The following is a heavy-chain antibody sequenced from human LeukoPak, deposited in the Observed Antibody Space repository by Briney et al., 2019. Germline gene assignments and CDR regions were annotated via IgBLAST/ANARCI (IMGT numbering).Heavy chain of an antibody. CDR1: GGTFSSYA. D-gene: IGHD4-23*01. J-gene: IGHJ6*02. Sequence: SVKVSCKASGGTFSSYAISWVRQAPGQGLEWMGRIVPILGIANYAQKFQGRVTITADKSTSTAYMELSSLRSEDTAVYHCARSTVVRGNYYYYGMDVWGQGTTVTVSS. CDR3: ARSTVVRGNYYYYGMDV. CDR2: IVPILGIA. V-gene: IGHV1-69*04.